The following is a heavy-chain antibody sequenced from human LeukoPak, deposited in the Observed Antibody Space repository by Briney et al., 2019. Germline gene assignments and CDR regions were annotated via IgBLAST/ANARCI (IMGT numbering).Heavy chain of an antibody. J-gene: IGHJ5*02. CDR2: INPNSGGT. CDR1: GYTFTDYY. CDR3: ARVARVTMVRGVWFDP. D-gene: IGHD3-10*01. V-gene: IGHV1-2*02. Sequence: ASVKVSCKASGYTFTDYYMHWVRQAPRQGLAGMGWINPNSGGTNYAQKFQGRVTMTRDTSISTAYMELSRLRSDDTAVYYCARVARVTMVRGVWFDPWGQGTLVTVSS.